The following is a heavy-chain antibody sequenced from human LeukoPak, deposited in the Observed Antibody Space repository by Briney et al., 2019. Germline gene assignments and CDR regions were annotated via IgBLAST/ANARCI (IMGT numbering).Heavy chain of an antibody. V-gene: IGHV4-30-2*01. CDR3: ARATPWFDP. Sequence: SQTLSLTCAVSGGSISSGGYSWSWTRQPPGKGLEWIGYIYHSGSTYYNPSLKSRVTISVDRSKNQFSLKLSSVTAADTAVYYCARATPWFDPWGQGTLVTVSS. CDR1: GGSISSGGYS. CDR2: IYHSGST. J-gene: IGHJ5*02.